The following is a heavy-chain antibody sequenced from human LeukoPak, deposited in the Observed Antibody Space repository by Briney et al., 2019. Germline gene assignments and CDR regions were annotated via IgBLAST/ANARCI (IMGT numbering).Heavy chain of an antibody. CDR2: ISAYNGNT. J-gene: IGHJ4*02. V-gene: IGHV1-18*01. Sequence: ASVKVSCKASGGTFSSYAISWVRQAPGQGLEWMGWISAYNGNTNYAQKLQGRVTMTTDTSTSTAYMELRSLRSDDTAVYYCARNYYDSSGYNLFDYWGQGTLVTVSS. D-gene: IGHD3-22*01. CDR3: ARNYYDSSGYNLFDY. CDR1: GGTFSSYA.